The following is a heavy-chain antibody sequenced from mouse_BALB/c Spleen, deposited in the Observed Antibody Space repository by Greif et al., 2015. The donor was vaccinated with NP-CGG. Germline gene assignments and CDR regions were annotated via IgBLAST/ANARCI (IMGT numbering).Heavy chain of an antibody. V-gene: IGHV2-9*02. Sequence: VKLVESGPGLVAPSQSLSITCTVSGFSLTSYGVHWVRQPPGKGLEWLGVIWAGGNTNYNSALMSRLSISKDNSKSQVFLKMNSLQTDDTAMYYCAAYGSSTYWYFDVWGAGTTVTVSS. CDR3: AAYGSSTYWYFDV. CDR2: IWAGGNT. D-gene: IGHD1-1*01. J-gene: IGHJ1*01. CDR1: GFSLTSYG.